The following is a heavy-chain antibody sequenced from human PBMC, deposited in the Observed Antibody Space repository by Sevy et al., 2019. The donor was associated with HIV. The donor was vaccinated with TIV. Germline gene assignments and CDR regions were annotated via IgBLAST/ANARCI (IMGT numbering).Heavy chain of an antibody. V-gene: IGHV1-2*02. Sequence: ASVKVSCKASGYTFAGYYIHWVRQAPGQGLEWMGRINPNSGVTDYAQKFQGRVTMTTDTSTKTGYMDLSSLRSDDTAMYYCARGKNVLRPLEWLSDFDYWGQRSLVTVSS. J-gene: IGHJ4*02. CDR1: GYTFAGYY. D-gene: IGHD3-3*01. CDR3: ARGKNVLRPLEWLSDFDY. CDR2: INPNSGVT.